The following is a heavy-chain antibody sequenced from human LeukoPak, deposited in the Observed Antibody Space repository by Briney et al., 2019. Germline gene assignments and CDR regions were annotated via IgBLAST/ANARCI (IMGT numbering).Heavy chain of an antibody. CDR2: INPKSGGT. V-gene: IGHV1-2*02. J-gene: IGHJ6*03. D-gene: IGHD2-8*01. Sequence: ASVEVSCKTSGYTFSDYQLHWVRPAPGQGLEWMGKINPKSGGTHWAQRIQGRFTMTSDSSINSAYMTLTDLTSDDTGVYYCARDGETTRPCTDGVCYYFYSYMDVWGKGTSVIVS. CDR3: ARDGETTRPCTDGVCYYFYSYMDV. CDR1: GYTFSDYQ.